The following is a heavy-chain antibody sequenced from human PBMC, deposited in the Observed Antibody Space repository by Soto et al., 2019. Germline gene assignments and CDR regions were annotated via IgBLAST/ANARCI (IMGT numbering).Heavy chain of an antibody. CDR3: ARGPPVVPAAISFDY. V-gene: IGHV1-18*01. J-gene: IGHJ4*02. D-gene: IGHD2-2*01. Sequence: ASVKVSCKASGYTFTSYGISWVRQAPGQGLEWMGWISAYNGNTNYAQKLQGRVTMPTDTSTSTAYMELRSLRSDDTAVYYCARGPPVVPAAISFDYWGQGTLVTVSS. CDR2: ISAYNGNT. CDR1: GYTFTSYG.